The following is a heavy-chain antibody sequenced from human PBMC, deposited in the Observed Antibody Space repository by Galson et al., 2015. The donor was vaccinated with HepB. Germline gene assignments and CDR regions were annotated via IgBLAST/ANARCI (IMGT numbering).Heavy chain of an antibody. D-gene: IGHD2-2*01. CDR1: GYTFTGYY. CDR2: INPNSGGT. CDR3: AREDGSSWTRTPDY. V-gene: IGHV1-2*06. Sequence: SVKVSCKASGYTFTGYYIHWVRQTPGQGLEWMGRINPNSGGTNYAQKFQGRVTMTRDTSTSTAYMELSRLRSDDTAVYYCAREDGSSWTRTPDYWGQGTLVTVSS. J-gene: IGHJ4*02.